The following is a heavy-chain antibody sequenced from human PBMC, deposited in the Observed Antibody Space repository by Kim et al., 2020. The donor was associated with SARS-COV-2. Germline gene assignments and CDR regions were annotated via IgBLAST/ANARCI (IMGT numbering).Heavy chain of an antibody. CDR3: ARDKARESRPNFDF. D-gene: IGHD3-10*01. CDR2: ISDDGSNK. V-gene: IGHV3-30-3*01. CDR1: GFTFSNYA. Sequence: GGSLRLSCAASGFTFSNYAMHWVRQAPGKGLEWVAVISDDGSNKYSADSVKGRFTISRDNSRSTLYLQMNRLRSDDTALYYCARDKARESRPNFDFWGQGTLVTVSS. J-gene: IGHJ4*02.